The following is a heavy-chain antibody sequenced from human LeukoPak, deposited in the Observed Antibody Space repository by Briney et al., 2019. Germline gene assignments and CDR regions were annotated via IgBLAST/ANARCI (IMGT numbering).Heavy chain of an antibody. D-gene: IGHD3-22*01. Sequence: SETLSLTCTVSGDSISSGAYYWSRVRQLPGKGLEWIGYIYYSGSTYYNPSLRRRVTISVDRSKNQFSLKLTSVTAADTAVYYCARDVNDNSGPGYFDYWGRGTLVTVSS. V-gene: IGHV4-31*03. CDR3: ARDVNDNSGPGYFDY. J-gene: IGHJ4*02. CDR2: IYYSGST. CDR1: GDSISSGAYY.